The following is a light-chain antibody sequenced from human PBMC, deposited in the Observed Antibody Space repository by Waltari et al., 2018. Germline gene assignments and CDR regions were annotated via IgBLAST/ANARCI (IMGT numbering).Light chain of an antibody. J-gene: IGKJ2*01. CDR1: QSVSSSY. CDR2: GAS. Sequence: IVLTQSPGTLSLSPGERTTLSCRASQSVSSSYLAWYQQKPGQAPRLLIYGASSRATGIPDRFSGSGSGTDFTLTLSRLEPEDFAVYYCQQYGSSPNTFGQGTKLEIK. CDR3: QQYGSSPNT. V-gene: IGKV3-20*01.